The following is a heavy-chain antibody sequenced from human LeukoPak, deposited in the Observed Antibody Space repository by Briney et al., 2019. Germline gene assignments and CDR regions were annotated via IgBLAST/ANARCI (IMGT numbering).Heavy chain of an antibody. CDR2: IKHDETEK. J-gene: IGHJ2*01. Sequence: GGSLRLFCAASGFTFSNYWMTWVRQAPGKGLEWVANIKHDETEKYFMDSVKGRFTISRDNAENSLYMHMNSLRADDTAVYYCARLFMQRLAVYWYFDLWGRGTLVTVSS. CDR3: ARLFMQRLAVYWYFDL. CDR1: GFTFSNYW. V-gene: IGHV3-7*01. D-gene: IGHD6-25*01.